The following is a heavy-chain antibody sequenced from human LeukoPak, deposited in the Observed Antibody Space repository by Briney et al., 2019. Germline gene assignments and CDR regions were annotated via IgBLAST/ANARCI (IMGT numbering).Heavy chain of an antibody. J-gene: IGHJ4*02. D-gene: IGHD5-12*01. CDR1: GFTFSTYW. Sequence: GGSLRLSCAASGFTFSTYWMHWVRQAPGKGLVWVSHIKTDGSSTTYADSVKGRFTISRDNAKNALYLQMNSLRAEDTAVYYCARDRGYTQNYWGQGTLVTVSS. CDR2: IKTDGSST. V-gene: IGHV3-74*01. CDR3: ARDRGYTQNY.